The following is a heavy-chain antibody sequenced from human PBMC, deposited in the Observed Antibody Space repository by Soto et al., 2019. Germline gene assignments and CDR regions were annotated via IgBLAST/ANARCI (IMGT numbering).Heavy chain of an antibody. D-gene: IGHD3-16*02. J-gene: IGHJ4*02. CDR2: INPSGGST. Sequence: QVQLVQSGAEVKKPGASVKVSCKASGYTFTSYYMHWVRQAPGQGLEWMGIINPSGGSTSYAQKFQGRVTMTRDTSTSTVYMELSSLRSEDTAVYYCARDMITLGGVIASPRVDYWGQGTLVTVSS. V-gene: IGHV1-46*03. CDR3: ARDMITLGGVIASPRVDY. CDR1: GYTFTSYY.